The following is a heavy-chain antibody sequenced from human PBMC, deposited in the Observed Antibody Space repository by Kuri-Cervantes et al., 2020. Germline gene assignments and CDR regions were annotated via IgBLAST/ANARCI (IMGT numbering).Heavy chain of an antibody. Sequence: GGSLRLSCAASGFTFSSYWMSWVRQAPGKGLEWVANIKQDGSEKYYVDSVKGRFTISRDNAKNSLYLQMNSLRAEDTAAYYCARGPYGDYDDAFDIWGQGTMVTVSS. CDR3: ARGPYGDYDDAFDI. CDR1: GFTFSSYW. CDR2: IKQDGSEK. D-gene: IGHD4-17*01. V-gene: IGHV3-7*01. J-gene: IGHJ3*02.